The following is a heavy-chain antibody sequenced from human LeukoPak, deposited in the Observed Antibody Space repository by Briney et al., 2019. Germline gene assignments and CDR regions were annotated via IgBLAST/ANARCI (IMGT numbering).Heavy chain of an antibody. V-gene: IGHV3-21*01. D-gene: IGHD3-3*01. J-gene: IGHJ3*02. CDR3: ARDGAWAIFGVVSRNDAFDI. CDR1: GFTFSSYS. Sequence: GGSLRLSCAASGFTFSSYSMNWVRQAPGKGLEWVSSISSSSSYIYYADSVKGRFTISRDSAKNSLYLQMNSLRAEDTAVYYCARDGAWAIFGVVSRNDAFDIWGQGTMVTVSS. CDR2: ISSSSSYI.